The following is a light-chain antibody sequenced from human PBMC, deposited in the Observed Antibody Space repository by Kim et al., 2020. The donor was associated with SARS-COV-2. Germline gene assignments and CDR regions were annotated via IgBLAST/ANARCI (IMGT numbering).Light chain of an antibody. J-gene: IGLJ2*01. CDR2: GNN. V-gene: IGLV1-47*01. CDR1: RANCGSNP. Sequence: PGQRVTISGSGSRANCGSNPVYWYKQFPGAAPKRLIFGNNQRPSGVPDRFSGSKSGTSASLAISGLRSEDEADYYCAAWDDSLDVAFGGGTQLTVL. CDR3: AAWDDSLDVA.